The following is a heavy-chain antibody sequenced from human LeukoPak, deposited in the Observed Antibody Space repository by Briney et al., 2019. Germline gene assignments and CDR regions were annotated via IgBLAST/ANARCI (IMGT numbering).Heavy chain of an antibody. J-gene: IGHJ4*02. D-gene: IGHD6-19*01. Sequence: SETLSLTCSVSGGSIRSYYWSWIRQPPGKGLEWIGYIYYSGSTNYNPSLKSRVTISVDTSKNQFSLKLSSVTAADTAVYYCARHSIVGQWLVPFDYWGQGTLVTVSS. CDR2: IYYSGST. CDR3: ARHSIVGQWLVPFDY. CDR1: GGSIRSYY. V-gene: IGHV4-59*08.